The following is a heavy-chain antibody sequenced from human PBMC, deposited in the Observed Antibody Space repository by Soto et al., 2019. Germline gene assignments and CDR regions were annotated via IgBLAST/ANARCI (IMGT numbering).Heavy chain of an antibody. CDR2: ISYDGSNK. D-gene: IGHD3-22*01. J-gene: IGHJ4*02. CDR3: ARGGPITMIVVVIENFDY. CDR1: GFTFSSYG. V-gene: IGHV3-30*03. Sequence: GGSLRLSCAASGFTFSSYGMHWVRQAPGKGLEWVAVISYDGSNKYYADSVKGRFTISRDNSKNTLYLQMNSLRAEDTAVYYCARGGPITMIVVVIENFDYWGQGTLVTVSS.